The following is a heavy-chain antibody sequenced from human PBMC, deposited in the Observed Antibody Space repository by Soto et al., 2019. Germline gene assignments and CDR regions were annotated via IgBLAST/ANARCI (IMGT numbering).Heavy chain of an antibody. CDR3: AREKIAVAGTLNRFDP. V-gene: IGHV4-30-4*01. Sequence: SETLSLTCTVSGGSISSGNYFWSWIRQPPGKGLEGIGYIYYSGSTYYNPSLKSRVTISVDTSKKQFSLTLSSVTAADTAVYYCAREKIAVAGTLNRFDPWGQGTLVTVSS. J-gene: IGHJ5*02. CDR1: GGSISSGNYF. CDR2: IYYSGST. D-gene: IGHD6-19*01.